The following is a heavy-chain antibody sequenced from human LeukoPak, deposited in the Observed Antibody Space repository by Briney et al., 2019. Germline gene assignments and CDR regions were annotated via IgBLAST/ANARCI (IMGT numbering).Heavy chain of an antibody. D-gene: IGHD2/OR15-2a*01. V-gene: IGHV1-69*01. Sequence: SVKVSCKASGGTFSSYAISWVRQALGQGLEWMGGIIPIFGTANYAQKFQGRVTITADESTSTAYMELSSLRSEDTAVYYCARVFSGQAYFDYWGQGTLVTVSS. CDR3: ARVFSGQAYFDY. J-gene: IGHJ4*02. CDR1: GGTFSSYA. CDR2: IIPIFGTA.